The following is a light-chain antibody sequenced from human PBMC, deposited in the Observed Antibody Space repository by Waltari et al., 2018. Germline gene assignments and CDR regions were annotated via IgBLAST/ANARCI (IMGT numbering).Light chain of an antibody. CDR2: EVT. CDR3: CSYAGFYTVI. J-gene: IGLJ2*01. Sequence: QSALTQPASVSGSPGQSITISCTGTSSEIGSYNLVSWYQHLPGKAPKRMIYEVTKRPSGVSNRFSGSKSGNTASLTISGLQAEDEANYYCCSYAGFYTVIFGGGTKLTVL. CDR1: SSEIGSYNL. V-gene: IGLV2-23*02.